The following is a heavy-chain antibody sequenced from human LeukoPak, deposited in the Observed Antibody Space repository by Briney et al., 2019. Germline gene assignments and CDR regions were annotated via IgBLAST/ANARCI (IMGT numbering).Heavy chain of an antibody. V-gene: IGHV3-7*01. Sequence: PGGSLRLSCAASGFTFSSYWMSWVRQAPGKGLEWVANIKQDGSEKYYVDSVKGRFTISRDNAKNSLYLQMNSLRAEDTAVYYCASHILTGYYAFDIWGQGTMVIVSS. D-gene: IGHD3-9*01. J-gene: IGHJ3*02. CDR1: GFTFSSYW. CDR2: IKQDGSEK. CDR3: ASHILTGYYAFDI.